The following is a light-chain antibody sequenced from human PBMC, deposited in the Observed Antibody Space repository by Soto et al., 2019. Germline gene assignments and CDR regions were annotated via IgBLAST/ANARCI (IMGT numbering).Light chain of an antibody. CDR2: GAS. CDR3: QQYDKWPRT. V-gene: IGKV3-15*01. Sequence: ELVMRQSPATLSVSPGEGATLSCRASQSVSSNLAWYQQKPGQAPRLLIYGASTRATGVPARFSGSGSGTEFTLTISNLQSEDFAVYHCQQYDKWPRTFGQGTKVDI. CDR1: QSVSSN. J-gene: IGKJ1*01.